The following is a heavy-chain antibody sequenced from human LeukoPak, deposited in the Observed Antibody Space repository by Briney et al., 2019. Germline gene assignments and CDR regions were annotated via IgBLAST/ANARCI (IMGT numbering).Heavy chain of an antibody. CDR1: GGSISSSNW. Sequence: PSETLSLTCAVSGGSISSSNWWSWVRQPPGKGLEWIGEIYHSGSTNYNPSLKRRVTISVDKSKNQFFLKLSSVTAADTAVYYCARRSRMTTIDAFDIWGQGTMVTVSS. J-gene: IGHJ3*02. CDR3: ARRSRMTTIDAFDI. D-gene: IGHD5-24*01. CDR2: IYHSGST. V-gene: IGHV4-4*02.